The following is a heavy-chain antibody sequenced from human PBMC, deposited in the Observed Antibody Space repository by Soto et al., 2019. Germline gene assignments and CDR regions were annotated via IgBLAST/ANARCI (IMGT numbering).Heavy chain of an antibody. Sequence: QVQLQESGPGLVKPSQTLSLTCTVSGGSISSGDYYWSWIRQHPGKGLEWIGYIYYSGSTYYNPSXNXRFXISVDTSKNQFSLKLSSVTAADTAVYYCARWWSGSRQGFDPWGQGTLVTVSS. CDR2: IYYSGST. D-gene: IGHD3-3*01. V-gene: IGHV4-31*03. J-gene: IGHJ5*02. CDR3: ARWWSGSRQGFDP. CDR1: GGSISSGDYY.